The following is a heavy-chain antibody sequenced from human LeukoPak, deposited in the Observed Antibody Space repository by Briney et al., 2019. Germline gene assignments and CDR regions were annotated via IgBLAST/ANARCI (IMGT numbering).Heavy chain of an antibody. V-gene: IGHV4-39*07. J-gene: IGHJ6*03. D-gene: IGHD2-21*02. Sequence: SETLSLTCTVSGGSISSSSYYWGWIRQPPGKGLEWIGSIYYSGSTYYNPSLKSRVTISVDTSKNQFSLKLSSVTAADTAVYYCARTAALAYYYYYIDVWGKGTTVTVPS. CDR3: ARTAALAYYYYYIDV. CDR1: GGSISSSSYY. CDR2: IYYSGST.